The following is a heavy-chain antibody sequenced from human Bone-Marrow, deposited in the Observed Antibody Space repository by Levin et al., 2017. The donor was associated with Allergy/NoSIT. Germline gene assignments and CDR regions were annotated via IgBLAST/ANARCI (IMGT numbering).Heavy chain of an antibody. J-gene: IGHJ4*02. CDR1: GDSISSGDFY. V-gene: IGHV4-30-4*01. Sequence: PSETLSLTCTVSGDSISSGDFYWSWIRQPPGKGLEWIGYMYYGGRSHYNPSLQSRVTISVDTSRNQFSLKLSSMTAADTAVYYCARDLHGGYSFGFGVGYWGQGTLVTVSS. CDR2: MYYGGRS. CDR3: ARDLHGGYSFGFGVGY. D-gene: IGHD5-18*01.